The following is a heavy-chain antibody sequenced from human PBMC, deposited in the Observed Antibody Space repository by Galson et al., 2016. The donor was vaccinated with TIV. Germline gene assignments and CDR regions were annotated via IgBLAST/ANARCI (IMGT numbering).Heavy chain of an antibody. D-gene: IGHD3-22*01. V-gene: IGHV4-38-2*02. CDR3: ARDGVKHYDNSDYYEVDY. CDR2: ISHSGTT. Sequence: SETLSLTCAVSGHSISSGYYWGWIRQPPGKGLEWIGSISHSGTTYYKTSLTSRVTITVDTSKNQFSLKLRSVTAADTAVYYCARDGVKHYDNSDYYEVDYWGQGILATVSS. CDR1: GHSISSGYY. J-gene: IGHJ4*02.